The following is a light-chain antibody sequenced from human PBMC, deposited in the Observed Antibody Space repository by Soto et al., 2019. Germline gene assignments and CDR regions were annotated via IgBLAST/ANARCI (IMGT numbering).Light chain of an antibody. CDR3: MQPLQTPRT. Sequence: DIVMTQSPLSLPVTPGEPASISCRSSQSLLHRNGYNYLDWYLQKTGQSPHLLIYLGSNRSSGVPDRFSGSGSGTDFTLKISRVEAEDVGIYYCMQPLQTPRTFGQGTKVEI. V-gene: IGKV2-28*01. CDR1: QSLLHRNGYNY. J-gene: IGKJ1*01. CDR2: LGS.